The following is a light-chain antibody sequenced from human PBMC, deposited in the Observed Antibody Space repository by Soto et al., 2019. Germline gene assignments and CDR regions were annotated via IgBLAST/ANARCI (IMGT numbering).Light chain of an antibody. CDR2: GVS. CDR3: QQYDNSHRA. V-gene: IGKV3-20*01. Sequence: IILTQSPGTLSLSPGERATLSCRASQSLKRTFLAWYQHKPGQSPRLLISGVSSRAAGVPDRFSGSGSGTDFTLTISRLEPQDSEVYFCQQYDNSHRAFGKGTKVDI. CDR1: QSLKRTF. J-gene: IGKJ1*01.